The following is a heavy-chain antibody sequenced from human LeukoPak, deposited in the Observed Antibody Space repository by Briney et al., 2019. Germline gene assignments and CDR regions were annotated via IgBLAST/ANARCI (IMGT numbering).Heavy chain of an antibody. D-gene: IGHD2/OR15-2a*01. J-gene: IGHJ6*03. CDR1: GFTFSSYG. V-gene: IGHV3-30*18. CDR2: ISYDGSNK. CDR3: AKVRIDRRPTHYYYYMDV. Sequence: PGGSLRLSCAASGFTFSSYGMHWVRQAPGKGLEWVAVISYDGSNKYYADSVKGRFTISRDNSKNTLYLQMNSLRAEDTAVYYCAKVRIDRRPTHYYYYMDVWGKGTTVTVSS.